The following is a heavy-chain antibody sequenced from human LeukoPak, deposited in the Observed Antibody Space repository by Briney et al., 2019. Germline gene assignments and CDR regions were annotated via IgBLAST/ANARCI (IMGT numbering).Heavy chain of an antibody. V-gene: IGHV1-8*01. Sequence: VASVKVSCKASGYTFTSYDINWVRQATGQGLEWMGWMNPNSGNTGYAQKFQGRVTMTRNTPISTAYMELSSLRSEDTAVYYCARGPIVATIPGYYYYMDVWGKGTTVTVSS. D-gene: IGHD5-12*01. CDR3: ARGPIVATIPGYYYYMDV. CDR2: MNPNSGNT. J-gene: IGHJ6*03. CDR1: GYTFTSYD.